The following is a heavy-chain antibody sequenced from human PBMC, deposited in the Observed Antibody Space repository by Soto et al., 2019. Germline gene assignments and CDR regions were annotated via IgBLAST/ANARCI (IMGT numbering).Heavy chain of an antibody. CDR3: TRPGFSSSWYRMDV. CDR1: GYRFTSYW. V-gene: IGHV5-51*01. D-gene: IGHD6-13*01. Sequence: GESLKISCKGSGYRFTSYWIGWVRQTPGKGLEWMGVIYPDDSDTTYSPSFQGQVTISADKSISTAYLQWESLKASDTAMYYCTRPGFSSSWYRMDVWGQGTTVTVSS. CDR2: IYPDDSDT. J-gene: IGHJ6*02.